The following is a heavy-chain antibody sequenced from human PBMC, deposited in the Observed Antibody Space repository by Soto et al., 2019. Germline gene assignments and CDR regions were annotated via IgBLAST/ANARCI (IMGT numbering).Heavy chain of an antibody. D-gene: IGHD2-21*02. J-gene: IGHJ3*01. CDR2: ISDPGTST. Sequence: GSLRLSCXASGFTFGNYAMNWVRQAPGKGLEWISSISDPGTSTYYANSVKGRFSMSRDNSKNTLFLQMNRLRADDTAVYFCAKSLVTPSDAFDLWGRGTLVTVSS. CDR3: AKSLVTPSDAFDL. CDR1: GFTFGNYA. V-gene: IGHV3-23*01.